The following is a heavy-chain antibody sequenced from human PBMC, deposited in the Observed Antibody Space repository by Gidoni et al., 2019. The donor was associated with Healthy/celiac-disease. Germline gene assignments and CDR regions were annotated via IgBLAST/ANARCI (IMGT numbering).Heavy chain of an antibody. J-gene: IGHJ4*02. CDR1: GGSFIGYY. CDR2: SHHSGST. D-gene: IGHD6-6*01. CDR3: ARVEGIAARPNDY. V-gene: IGHV4-34*01. Sequence: QVQLQQWGAGLLKPSETLSLTCAVYGGSFIGYYWSWIRQPPGQGLEWIGESHHSGSTNYNPSLKSRVTISVDTSKNQFSLKLSSVTAADTAVYYCARVEGIAARPNDYWGQGTLVTVSS.